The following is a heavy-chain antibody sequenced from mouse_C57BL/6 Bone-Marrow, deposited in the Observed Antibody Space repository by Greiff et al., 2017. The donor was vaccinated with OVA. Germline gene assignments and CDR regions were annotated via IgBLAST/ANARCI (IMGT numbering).Heavy chain of an antibody. CDR2: IDPENGDT. V-gene: IGHV14-4*01. J-gene: IGHJ3*01. Sequence: VQLQQSGAELVRPGASVKLSCTASGFNIKDDYMHWVKQRPEQGLEWIGWIDPENGDTEYASKFQGKATITADTSSNTAYLQHSSLTSEDTAVYYCTTSLERFAYWGQGTLVTVSA. CDR1: GFNIKDDY. CDR3: TTSLERFAY. D-gene: IGHD4-1*01.